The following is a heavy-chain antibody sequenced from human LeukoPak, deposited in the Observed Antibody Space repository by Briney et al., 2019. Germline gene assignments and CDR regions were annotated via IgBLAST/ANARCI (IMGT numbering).Heavy chain of an antibody. V-gene: IGHV4-59*08. CDR2: FYYSGAT. CDR1: GGSISSSY. Sequence: SETLSLTCTVSGGSISSSYWSWIRQPPGEGLEWIGYFYYSGATNYNPSLQSRVTISVDTSKTQLSLKMTSMTAADTAVYYCARSNARDGYNFGYWGQGIPVTVSS. J-gene: IGHJ4*02. D-gene: IGHD5-24*01. CDR3: ARSNARDGYNFGY.